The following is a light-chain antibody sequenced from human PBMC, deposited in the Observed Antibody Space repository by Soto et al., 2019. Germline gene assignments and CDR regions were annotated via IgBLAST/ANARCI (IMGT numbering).Light chain of an antibody. J-gene: IGLJ3*02. CDR2: DVS. V-gene: IGLV2-11*01. Sequence: QSALTQPRSVSGSPGQSVTISCTGTGSDVGGYNYVSWYQHHPGKAPKLMIYDVSKRPSGVPDRLSGSKSDNTASLTISGLQAEDEADYSCCSYAANTRVFGGGTKLTVL. CDR3: CSYAANTRV. CDR1: GSDVGGYNY.